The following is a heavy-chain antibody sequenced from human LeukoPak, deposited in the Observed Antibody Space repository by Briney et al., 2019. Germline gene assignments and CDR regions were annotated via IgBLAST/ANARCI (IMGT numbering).Heavy chain of an antibody. CDR3: ARGEIDIVVVPAATNNFDY. D-gene: IGHD2-2*01. CDR1: GFTFSSYG. J-gene: IGHJ4*02. CDR2: IWYDGSNK. Sequence: GRSLRLSCAASGFTFSSYGMHWVRQAPGKGLEWVAVIWYDGSNKYYADSVKGRFTNSRDNSKNTLYLQMNSLRAEDTAVYYCARGEIDIVVVPAATNNFDYWGQGTLVTVSS. V-gene: IGHV3-33*01.